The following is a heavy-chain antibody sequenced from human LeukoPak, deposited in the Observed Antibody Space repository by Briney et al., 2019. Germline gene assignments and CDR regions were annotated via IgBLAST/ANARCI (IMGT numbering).Heavy chain of an antibody. J-gene: IGHJ4*02. CDR1: GRSITSDTYY. Sequence: SQTLSLTCAVSGRSITSDTYYWSWIRQPPGKGLEWIGYILHSGSTYYNPSLKSRVTISIDTSKSQFSLKLSSVTAADTAVYYCAKTRDFWSGYFDYWGQGTLVTVSS. CDR2: ILHSGST. D-gene: IGHD3-3*01. V-gene: IGHV4-30-2*01. CDR3: AKTRDFWSGYFDY.